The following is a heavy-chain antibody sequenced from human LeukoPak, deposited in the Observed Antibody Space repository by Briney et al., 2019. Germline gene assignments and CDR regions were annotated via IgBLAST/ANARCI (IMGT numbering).Heavy chain of an antibody. J-gene: IGHJ5*02. V-gene: IGHV4-39*01. Sequence: SETLSLTCTVSGGSISSSSYYWGWIRQPPGKGLEWIGSIYYSGSTYYNPSLKSRVTISVDTSKNQFSLKLSSVTAADTAVYYCARQAGYYYDSSGPGGWFDPWGQGTLVTVSS. CDR1: GGSISSSSYY. CDR2: IYYSGST. D-gene: IGHD3-22*01. CDR3: ARQAGYYYDSSGPGGWFDP.